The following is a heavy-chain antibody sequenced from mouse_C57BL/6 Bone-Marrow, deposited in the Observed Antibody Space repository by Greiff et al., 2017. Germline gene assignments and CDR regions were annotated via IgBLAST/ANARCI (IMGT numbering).Heavy chain of an antibody. CDR3: TRYYDGSSCGDFDY. CDR1: GYTFTDYE. V-gene: IGHV1-15*01. Sequence: QVQLKQSGAELVRPGASVTLSCKASGYTFTDYEMHWVKQTPVHGLEWIGAIDPETGGTAYNQKFKGKAILTADKSSSTAYMDLRSLTSEDSAVYYCTRYYDGSSCGDFDYWGQGTTLTVSS. J-gene: IGHJ2*01. D-gene: IGHD1-1*01. CDR2: IDPETGGT.